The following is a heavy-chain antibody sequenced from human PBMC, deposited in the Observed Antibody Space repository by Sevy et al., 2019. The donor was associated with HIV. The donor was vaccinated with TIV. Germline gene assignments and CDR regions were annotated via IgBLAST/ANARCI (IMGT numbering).Heavy chain of an antibody. D-gene: IGHD5-18*01. J-gene: IGHJ4*02. CDR2: ISYDGSNK. V-gene: IGHV3-30*18. Sequence: GGSLRLSCAASGFTFSSYGMHWVRQAPGKGLEWVAVISYDGSNKYYADSVKGRFTISRDNSKNTLYLQMNSLRAEDTAVYYCAKQQLWWDFDYWGQGTLVTVSS. CDR1: GFTFSSYG. CDR3: AKQQLWWDFDY.